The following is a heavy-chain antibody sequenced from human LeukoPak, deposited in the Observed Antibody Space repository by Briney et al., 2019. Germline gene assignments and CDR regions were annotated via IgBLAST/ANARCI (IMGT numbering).Heavy chain of an antibody. CDR2: ITNDGSST. CDR3: ATQQGGNLAY. V-gene: IGHV3-74*01. CDR1: GLTFSSHW. J-gene: IGHJ4*02. Sequence: PGGSLRLSCAASGLTFSSHWMHWVRQAPGKGLVWVSRITNDGSSTTYADSVKGRFTISRDNAKNMLYLQGNSLRAEDTAVYYCATQQGGNLAYWGQGTLVTVSS. D-gene: IGHD1-14*01.